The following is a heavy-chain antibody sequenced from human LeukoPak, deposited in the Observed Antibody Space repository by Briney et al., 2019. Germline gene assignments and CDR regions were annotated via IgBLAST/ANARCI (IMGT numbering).Heavy chain of an antibody. CDR3: AKDGNLHGDRTQPIPFDY. J-gene: IGHJ4*02. V-gene: IGHV3-23*01. CDR2: ISGSGGST. CDR1: GFTFSSYA. Sequence: PPGGSLRLSCAASGFTFSSYAMSWVRRAPGKGLEWVSAISGSGGSTYYADSVKGRFTISRDNSKNTLYLQMNSLRAEDTAVYYCAKDGNLHGDRTQPIPFDYWGQGTLVTVSS. D-gene: IGHD1-14*01.